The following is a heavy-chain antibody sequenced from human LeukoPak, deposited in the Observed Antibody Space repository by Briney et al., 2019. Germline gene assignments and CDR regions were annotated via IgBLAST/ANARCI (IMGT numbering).Heavy chain of an antibody. CDR3: TRGYSGYGNFDC. CDR1: EFTSNYW. V-gene: IGHV3-74*01. CDR2: ISGDGSTT. D-gene: IGHD5-12*01. Sequence: GGSLRLSCAAIEFTSNYWMHWVRQAPGKGLVWVSRISGDGSTTFYADSVKGRFTISRDNSKNTLCLQMNSLRAEDTAVYYCTRGYSGYGNFDCWGQGTLVTVSS. J-gene: IGHJ4*02.